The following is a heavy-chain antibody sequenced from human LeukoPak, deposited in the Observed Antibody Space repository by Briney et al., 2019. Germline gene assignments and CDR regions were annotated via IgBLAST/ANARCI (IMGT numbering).Heavy chain of an antibody. D-gene: IGHD2-15*01. CDR2: IRYDGSNK. CDR1: GFSFSSYD. V-gene: IGHV3-30*02. CDR3: AKSQLRYCSGGSCFDAFDI. J-gene: IGHJ3*02. Sequence: GGSLRLSCAASGFSFSSYDIDWVRQAPGKGLEWVAFIRYDGSNKYYGDSVKGRVTISRDNSKNTLYLQMNSLRAEDTALYYCAKSQLRYCSGGSCFDAFDIWGQGAMVTVSS.